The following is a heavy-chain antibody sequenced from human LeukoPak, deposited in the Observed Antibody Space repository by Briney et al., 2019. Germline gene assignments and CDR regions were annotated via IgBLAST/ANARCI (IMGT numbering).Heavy chain of an antibody. CDR3: AKGEMTTVTCFDY. Sequence: GGSLRLSCAASEFSVGSNYMTWVRQAPGKGLEWVSAISGSGGSTYYADSVKGRFTISRDNSKNTLYLQMNSLRAEDTAVYYCAKGEMTTVTCFDYWGQGTLVTVSS. J-gene: IGHJ4*02. CDR1: EFSVGSNY. D-gene: IGHD4-17*01. CDR2: ISGSGGST. V-gene: IGHV3-23*01.